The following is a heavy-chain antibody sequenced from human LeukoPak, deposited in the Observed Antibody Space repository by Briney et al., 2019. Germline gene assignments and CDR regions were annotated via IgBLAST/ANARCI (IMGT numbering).Heavy chain of an antibody. CDR2: ISAYNGNT. D-gene: IGHD6-19*01. Sequence: ASVKVSCKASGYTFTSYGISWVRQAPGQGLKWMGWISAYNGNTNYAQKLQGRVTMTTDTSTSTAYMELRSLRSDDTAVYYCARGSGSGSQTDDYYYYYMDVWGKGTTVTVSS. CDR1: GYTFTSYG. V-gene: IGHV1-18*01. J-gene: IGHJ6*03. CDR3: ARGSGSGSQTDDYYYYYMDV.